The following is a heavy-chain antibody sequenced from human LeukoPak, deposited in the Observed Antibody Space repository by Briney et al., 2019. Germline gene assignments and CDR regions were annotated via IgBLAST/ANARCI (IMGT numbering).Heavy chain of an antibody. J-gene: IGHJ4*02. CDR3: AKPFDVVVVVAAAGASGFDY. Sequence: GGSLRLSCAASGFTFSSHAMSWVRQAPGKGLEWVSGISGSGGTTYYADSVKGRFTIPRDNSKNTLHLQMNSLRAEDTAVYYCAKPFDVVVVVAAAGASGFDYWGQGTLVTVSS. D-gene: IGHD2-15*01. V-gene: IGHV3-23*01. CDR1: GFTFSSHA. CDR2: ISGSGGTT.